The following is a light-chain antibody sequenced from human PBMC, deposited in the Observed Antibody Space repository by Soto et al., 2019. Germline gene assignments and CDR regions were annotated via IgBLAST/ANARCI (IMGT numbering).Light chain of an antibody. CDR3: QQRSNWPPFS. CDR2: AAS. J-gene: IGKJ3*01. CDR1: QGIANY. Sequence: DFQMTQSPSSLSASVGDRVTITCRASQGIANYLAWYQQKPGRAPKLVIYAASTLQSGVPSRFSGSGSGTDFTLTISSLEPEDFAVYYCQQRSNWPPFSFGPGTKVDI. V-gene: IGKV1-27*01.